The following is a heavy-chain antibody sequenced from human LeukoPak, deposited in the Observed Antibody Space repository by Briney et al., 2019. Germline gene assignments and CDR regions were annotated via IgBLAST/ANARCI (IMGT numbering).Heavy chain of an antibody. Sequence: GGSLRLSCAASGFTFSSYCMNWVRQAPGKGLEWVSSISSSSSYIYYADTVKGRFTISRNTAKNSLYLKMNSLRAEDTAEYYCARDHFSSDWTQGWFDPWGQGTLVTVSS. CDR1: GFTFSSYC. D-gene: IGHD6-19*01. J-gene: IGHJ5*02. CDR3: ARDHFSSDWTQGWFDP. V-gene: IGHV3-21*01. CDR2: ISSSSSYI.